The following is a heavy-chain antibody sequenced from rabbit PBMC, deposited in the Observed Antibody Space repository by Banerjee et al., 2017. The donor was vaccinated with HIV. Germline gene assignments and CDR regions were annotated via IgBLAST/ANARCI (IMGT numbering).Heavy chain of an antibody. CDR2: IYTDGRDDT. Sequence: EESGGGLVQPEGSLTLTCKASGFDFSSSYWICWVRQAPGKGLEWIAGIYTDGRDDTYYASWAKGRFTISKTSSTTVTLQMTSLTVADTATYFCARAVSSGWGGFFNLWGPGTLVTIS. CDR3: ARAVSSGWGGFFNL. CDR1: GFDFSSSYW. V-gene: IGHV1S45*01. D-gene: IGHD4-1*01. J-gene: IGHJ4*01.